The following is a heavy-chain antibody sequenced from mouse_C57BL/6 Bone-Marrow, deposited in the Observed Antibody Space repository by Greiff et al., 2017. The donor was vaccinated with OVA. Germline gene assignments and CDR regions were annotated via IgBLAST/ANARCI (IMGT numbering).Heavy chain of an antibody. V-gene: IGHV1-42*01. J-gene: IGHJ4*01. CDR3: ARWHYGSSYAMDY. CDR2: INPSTGGT. CDR1: GYSFTGYY. D-gene: IGHD1-1*01. Sequence: VQLQQSGPELVKPGASVKISCKASGYSFTGYYMNWVKQSPEKSLEWIGEINPSTGGTTYNQKFKAKATLTVDKSSSTAYMQLKSLTSEDSAVYYCARWHYGSSYAMDYWGQGTSVTVSS.